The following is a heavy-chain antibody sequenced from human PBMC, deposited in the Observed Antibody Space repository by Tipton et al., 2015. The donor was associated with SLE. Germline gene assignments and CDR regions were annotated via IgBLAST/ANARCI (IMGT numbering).Heavy chain of an antibody. J-gene: IGHJ6*03. CDR3: ARCSTRHYYYYYMDV. Sequence: TLSLTCTVSGGSISSHYWSWIRQPPGKGLEWIGYIYYSGGTNYNPSLKSRVTISVDTSKNQFSLKLSSVTAADTAVYYCARCSTRHYYYYYMDVWGKGTTVTVSS. D-gene: IGHD2-2*01. CDR1: GGSISSHY. V-gene: IGHV4-59*11. CDR2: IYYSGGT.